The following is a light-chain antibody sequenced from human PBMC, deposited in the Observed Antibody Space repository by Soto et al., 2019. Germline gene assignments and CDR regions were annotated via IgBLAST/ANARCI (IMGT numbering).Light chain of an antibody. CDR3: QQYGSAVT. Sequence: EIVLTQSPGTLSLSPGERATLSCRASQSVSSSYLAWYQQKPGQAPRLLIYGASSRATGIPDRFSGSWSGTVFTLIISILEAEDVAVYYCQQYGSAVTFCQGDKVEIK. J-gene: IGKJ1*01. CDR2: GAS. V-gene: IGKV3-20*01. CDR1: QSVSSSY.